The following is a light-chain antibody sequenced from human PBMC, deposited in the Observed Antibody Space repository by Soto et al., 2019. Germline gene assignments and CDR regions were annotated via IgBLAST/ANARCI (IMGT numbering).Light chain of an antibody. CDR3: QQYKTYSRT. CDR1: QSISPW. CDR2: KAS. J-gene: IGKJ2*01. Sequence: DIQMTQSPSTLSASVGDRVTITCRASQSISPWLAWYQQKPGKAPKILIYKASSLESGVPSRFSGSDSGTEFTPTISSLQPDDFATYYCQQYKTYSRTFGQGTKLEIK. V-gene: IGKV1-5*03.